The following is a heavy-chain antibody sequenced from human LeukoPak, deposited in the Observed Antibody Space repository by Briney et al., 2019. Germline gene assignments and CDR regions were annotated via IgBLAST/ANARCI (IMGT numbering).Heavy chain of an antibody. CDR3: MLGYCSSTSCYRGDY. V-gene: IGHV3-21*01. CDR1: GFTFSSYS. CDR2: ISSSSSYI. J-gene: IGHJ4*02. Sequence: PGGSLRLSCAASGFTFSSYSMNWVRQAPGKGLEWVSSISSSSSYIYYADSVKGRFTISRDNAKNSLYLQMNSLRAEDTAVYYCMLGYCSSTSCYRGDYWGQGTLITVSS. D-gene: IGHD2-2*01.